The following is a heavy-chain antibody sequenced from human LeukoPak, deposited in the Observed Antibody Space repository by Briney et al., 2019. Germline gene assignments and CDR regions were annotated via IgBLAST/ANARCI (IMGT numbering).Heavy chain of an antibody. Sequence: GRSLRLSCAASGFTFDDYAMHWVRQAPGKGLEWVSGISWNSGSIGYGDSVKGRFTISRDNAKNSLYLQMNSLRAEDTALYYCAKDTVSSGVDYWGQGTLVTVSS. J-gene: IGHJ4*02. CDR2: ISWNSGSI. V-gene: IGHV3-9*01. CDR3: AKDTVSSGVDY. CDR1: GFTFDDYA. D-gene: IGHD6-25*01.